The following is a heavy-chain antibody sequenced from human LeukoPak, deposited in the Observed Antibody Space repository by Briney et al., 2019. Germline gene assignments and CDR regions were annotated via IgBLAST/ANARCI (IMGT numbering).Heavy chain of an antibody. D-gene: IGHD3-22*01. J-gene: IGHJ4*02. CDR3: ASTRPDSSGYSLDY. CDR1: GYTFTSYD. CDR2: MNPNSGNT. V-gene: IGHV1-8*01. Sequence: APVKVSCNASGYTFTSYDINRVRQATGQGLEWMGWMNPNSGNTGYAHNSHGRGTMTRNTSTSTAYMELSSLRSEDTAVYYRASTRPDSSGYSLDYWGQGTLVTVSS.